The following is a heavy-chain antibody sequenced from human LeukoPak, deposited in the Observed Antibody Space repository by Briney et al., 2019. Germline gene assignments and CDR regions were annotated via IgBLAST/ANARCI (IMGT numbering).Heavy chain of an antibody. Sequence: PSQTLSLTCTVSGGSIGSGSYYWSWIRQPAGKGLEWIGRIYTSGSTNYNPSLKSRVTISVDTSKNQFSLKLSSVTAADTAVYYCAREAPFCGGDCYYYWGQGTLVTVSS. CDR1: GGSIGSGSYY. D-gene: IGHD2-21*01. CDR3: AREAPFCGGDCYYY. V-gene: IGHV4-61*02. CDR2: IYTSGST. J-gene: IGHJ4*02.